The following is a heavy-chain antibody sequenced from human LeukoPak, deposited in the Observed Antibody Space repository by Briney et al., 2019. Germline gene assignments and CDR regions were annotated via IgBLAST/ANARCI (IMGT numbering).Heavy chain of an antibody. J-gene: IGHJ5*02. V-gene: IGHV1-46*01. D-gene: IGHD4-17*01. CDR2: SNPSGGST. CDR1: GYTFTSYG. CDR3: ARFYGDLGGRFDP. Sequence: ASVKVSCKASGYTFTSYGISWVRQAPGQGLEWMGISNPSGGSTSYAQKFQGRVTMTRDTSTSTVYMELSSLRSEDTAVYYCARFYGDLGGRFDPWGQGTLVTVSS.